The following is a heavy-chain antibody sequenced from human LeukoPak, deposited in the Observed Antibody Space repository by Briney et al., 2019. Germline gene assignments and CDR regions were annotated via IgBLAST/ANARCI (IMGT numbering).Heavy chain of an antibody. Sequence: PGGSLRFSCAASGFSFSDHHMNWVRQAPGKGLEWVSSISSSSSYIYYADSVKGRFTISRDNAKNSLYLQMNSLRAEDTAVYYCARVATQYVWGSYRSIDYWGQGTLVTVSS. D-gene: IGHD3-16*02. V-gene: IGHV3-21*01. CDR1: GFSFSDHH. J-gene: IGHJ4*02. CDR2: ISSSSSYI. CDR3: ARVATQYVWGSYRSIDY.